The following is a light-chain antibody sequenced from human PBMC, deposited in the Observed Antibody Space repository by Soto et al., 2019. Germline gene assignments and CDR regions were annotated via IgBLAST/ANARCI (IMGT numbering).Light chain of an antibody. CDR1: KSISYW. V-gene: IGKV1-5*03. CDR2: KAS. CDR3: QQYSSYPIT. Sequence: DIQITQSPSTLSAAVGDRVIITCRASKSISYWLAWYQQKPGKAPKFLIYKASTLESGVPSRFSGSGSRKEFTLTISSLQPHDFASYYYQQYSSYPITFGGGTEVEIK. J-gene: IGKJ4*01.